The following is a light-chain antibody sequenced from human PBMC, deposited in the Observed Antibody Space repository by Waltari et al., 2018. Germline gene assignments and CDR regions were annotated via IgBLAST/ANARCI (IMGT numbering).Light chain of an antibody. J-gene: IGKJ2*01. Sequence: IVMTQSPDSLAVSLGERATINCKSSQSVLYSSNNKNYLAWYQQRPGQPPKLLIYWASTRESGVPDRFSVSGSGTDFTLTISSLQAEDVAVYYCQQYYSTPPTFGQGTKLEIK. V-gene: IGKV4-1*01. CDR3: QQYYSTPPT. CDR1: QSVLYSSNNKNY. CDR2: WAS.